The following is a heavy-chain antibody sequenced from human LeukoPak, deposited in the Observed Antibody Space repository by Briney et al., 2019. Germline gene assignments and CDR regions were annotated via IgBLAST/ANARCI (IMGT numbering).Heavy chain of an antibody. CDR2: ISGSGGST. CDR1: GFTFSSYA. V-gene: IGHV3-23*01. J-gene: IGHJ6*02. CDR3: ARDRFLDRVEYYYYGMDV. D-gene: IGHD3/OR15-3a*01. Sequence: PGGSLRLSCAASGFTFSSYAMSWVRQAPGKGLEWVSAISGSGGSTYYADSVKGRFTISRDNSKNTLYLQMNSLRAEDTAVYYCARDRFLDRVEYYYYGMDVWGQGTTVTVSS.